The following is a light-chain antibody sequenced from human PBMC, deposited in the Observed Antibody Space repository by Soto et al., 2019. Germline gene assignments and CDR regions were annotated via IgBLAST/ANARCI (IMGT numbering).Light chain of an antibody. V-gene: IGKV3-11*01. Sequence: SVWTQSPATLSLSPGGRATLSCRSSQSVSSYLAWYQQKPGQAPRLLIYDASNRATGIPARFSGSGSGTDFTLTISSLEPEDFAVYYCQQRSNWPPTFGQGTRLEI. CDR1: QSVSSY. CDR2: DAS. J-gene: IGKJ5*01. CDR3: QQRSNWPPT.